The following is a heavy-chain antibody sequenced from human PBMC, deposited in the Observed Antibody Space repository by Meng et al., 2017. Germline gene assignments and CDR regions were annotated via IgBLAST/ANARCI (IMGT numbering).Heavy chain of an antibody. J-gene: IGHJ6*02. CDR2: INPNSGGT. CDR3: AVSAQLEQPYYYYYGMDV. V-gene: IGHV1-2*06. CDR1: GYTFTGYY. D-gene: IGHD1/OR15-1a*01. Sequence: ASVKVSCKASGYTFTGYYMHWVRQAPGQGREWMGRINPNSGGTNYAQKFQGRVTMTRDTSISTAYMELSRLRSDDTAVYYCAVSAQLEQPYYYYYGMDVWGQGTTVTVSS.